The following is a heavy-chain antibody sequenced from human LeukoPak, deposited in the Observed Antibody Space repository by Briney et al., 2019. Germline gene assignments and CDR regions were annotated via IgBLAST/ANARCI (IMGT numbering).Heavy chain of an antibody. CDR1: GYTFTSYG. Sequence: ASVKVSCTASGYTFTSYGISWVRQAPGQGLEWMGWISAYNGNTNYAQKLQGRVTMTTDTSTSTAYLELRSLTSDDTAVYYCARDFSPFCGGDCPADFWGRGTLVTVSS. CDR3: ARDFSPFCGGDCPADF. D-gene: IGHD2-21*02. J-gene: IGHJ4*02. V-gene: IGHV1-18*01. CDR2: ISAYNGNT.